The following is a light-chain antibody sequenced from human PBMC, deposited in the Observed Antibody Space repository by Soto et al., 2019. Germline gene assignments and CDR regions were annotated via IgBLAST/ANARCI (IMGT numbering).Light chain of an antibody. J-gene: IGLJ3*02. Sequence: QSALTQPRSVSGSPGQSVTISCTGSSSDVGGSNFVSWYQQHPVKAPKLVIYDVSKRPSGVPDRFSGSKSGNTASLTISGLQAEDEADYYCCSYAGSTTWVFGGGTKLTVL. V-gene: IGLV2-11*01. CDR3: CSYAGSTTWV. CDR1: SSDVGGSNF. CDR2: DVS.